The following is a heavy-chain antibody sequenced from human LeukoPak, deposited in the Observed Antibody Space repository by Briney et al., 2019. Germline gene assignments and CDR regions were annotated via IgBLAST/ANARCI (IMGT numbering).Heavy chain of an antibody. J-gene: IGHJ4*02. CDR1: GGSISSYY. D-gene: IGHD5-18*01. V-gene: IGHV4-59*08. CDR2: IYYSGST. CDR3: ARAFDTAMVDY. Sequence: SETLSLTCTVSGGSISSYYWSWIRQPPGKGLEWIGYIYYSGSTNYNPSLKSRVTISVDTSKNQFSLKLSSVTAADTAVYYCARAFDTAMVDYWGQGTLVTVSS.